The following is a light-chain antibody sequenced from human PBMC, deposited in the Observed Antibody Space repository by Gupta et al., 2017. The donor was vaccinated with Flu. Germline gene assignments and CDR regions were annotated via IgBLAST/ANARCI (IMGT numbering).Light chain of an antibody. J-gene: IGLJ3*02. CDR3: AAWDDSLNGPV. Sequence: QSALPQPPSASGTPGQMFPLPRSGSSPNIGSNTVNWYQQLPGAAPALLIHSNNQRPSGVADRSCGSNTATSAALAISARQSADEADYYCAAWDDSLNGPVFGGGTKLTVL. CDR2: SNN. V-gene: IGLV1-44*01. CDR1: SPNIGSNT.